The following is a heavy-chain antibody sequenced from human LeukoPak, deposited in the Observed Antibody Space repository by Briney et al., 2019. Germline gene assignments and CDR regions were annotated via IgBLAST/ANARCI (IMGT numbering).Heavy chain of an antibody. CDR1: GGSISSYY. D-gene: IGHD1-26*01. CDR2: IYTSGST. V-gene: IGHV4-4*09. J-gene: IGHJ4*02. Sequence: SETLSLTCTVSGGSISSYYWSWIRQPPGKGLEWIGYIYTSGSTNYNPSLKSRVTISVDTSKNQFSLKLSSVTAADTAVYYCARLVGATFFDYGGQGTLVTVSS. CDR3: ARLVGATFFDY.